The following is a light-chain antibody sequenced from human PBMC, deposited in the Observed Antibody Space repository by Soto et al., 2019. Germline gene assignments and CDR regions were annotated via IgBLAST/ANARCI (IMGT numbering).Light chain of an antibody. Sequence: DIQMTQSPSILSASVGDRVTITCRASQSVSNWLAWYQQKPGKAPQLLIYDVSTLRSGVPSRFSGRGSGTQFPLTISSLQPDDFATYHCQQYQSYFPPTFGPGTKLEI. CDR1: QSVSNW. V-gene: IGKV1-5*01. CDR2: DVS. CDR3: QQYQSYFPPT. J-gene: IGKJ3*01.